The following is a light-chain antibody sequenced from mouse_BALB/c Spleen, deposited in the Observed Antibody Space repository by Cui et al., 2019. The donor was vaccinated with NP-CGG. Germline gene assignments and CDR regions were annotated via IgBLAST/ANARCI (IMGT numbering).Light chain of an antibody. CDR3: ALWYSNHWV. V-gene: IGLV1*01. J-gene: IGLJ1*01. CDR1: TGAVTTTNY. Sequence: GVTQECAHNISPGKTVTLTCRSSTGAVTTTNYANWVQEKPDHLFAGLIGGTNNRTPGVPARFSGSLIGDKAALTITGAQTEDEAIYFCALWYSNHWVFGGGTKLTVL. CDR2: GTN.